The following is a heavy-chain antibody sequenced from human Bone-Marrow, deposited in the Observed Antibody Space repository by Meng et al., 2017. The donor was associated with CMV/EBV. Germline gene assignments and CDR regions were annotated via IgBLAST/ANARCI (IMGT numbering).Heavy chain of an antibody. Sequence: LSLTCAASGFTFSSYAMSWVRPAPGKGLEWVSAISGSGGSTYYADSVKGRFTISRDNSKNTLYLQMNSLRAEDMAVYYGAKGTSRDGYNTDFDYWGQGTLVTVSS. D-gene: IGHD5-24*01. J-gene: IGHJ4*02. V-gene: IGHV3-23*01. CDR2: ISGSGGST. CDR3: AKGTSRDGYNTDFDY. CDR1: GFTFSSYA.